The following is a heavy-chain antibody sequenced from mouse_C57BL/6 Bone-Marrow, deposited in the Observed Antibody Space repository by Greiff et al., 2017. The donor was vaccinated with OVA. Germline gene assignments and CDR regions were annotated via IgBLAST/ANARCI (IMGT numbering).Heavy chain of an antibody. CDR1: GYTFTSYW. CDR2: IHPSDSDT. J-gene: IGHJ4*01. Sequence: VQLQQPGAELVKPGASVKVSCKASGYTFTSYWMHWVKQRPGQGLEWIGRIHPSDSDTNYNQKFKGKATLTVDKSSSTAYMQLSSLTSEDSAVYYCAILGGYYPYAMDYWGQGTSVTVSS. CDR3: AILGGYYPYAMDY. V-gene: IGHV1-74*01. D-gene: IGHD2-3*01.